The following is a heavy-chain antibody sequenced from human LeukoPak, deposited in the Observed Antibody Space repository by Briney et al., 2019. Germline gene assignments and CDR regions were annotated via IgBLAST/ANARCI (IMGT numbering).Heavy chain of an antibody. D-gene: IGHD3-10*01. J-gene: IGHJ6*03. CDR1: GFTFSSYS. Sequence: GGSLRLSCAASGFTFSSYSMNWVRQAPGKGLEWVSSISSSSSYIYYADSVKGRFTISRDNAKNSLYLQMNSLRAEDTAVYYCAKTRRGRGYYGYGPSEYFYYMDVWGKGTTVTISS. CDR3: AKTRRGRGYYGYGPSEYFYYMDV. V-gene: IGHV3-21*01. CDR2: ISSSSSYI.